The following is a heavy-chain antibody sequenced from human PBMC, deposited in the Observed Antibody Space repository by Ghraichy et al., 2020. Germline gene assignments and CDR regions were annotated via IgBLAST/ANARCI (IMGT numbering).Heavy chain of an antibody. CDR3: AKFRDIVATTLQPLFDY. CDR1: GFTFSSYA. V-gene: IGHV3-23*01. J-gene: IGHJ4*02. Sequence: GESLNISCAASGFTFSSYAMSWVRQAPGKGLEWVSAISGSGGSTYYADSVKGRFTISRDNSKNTLYLQMNSLRAEDTAVYYCAKFRDIVATTLQPLFDYWGQGTLVTVSS. CDR2: ISGSGGST. D-gene: IGHD5-12*01.